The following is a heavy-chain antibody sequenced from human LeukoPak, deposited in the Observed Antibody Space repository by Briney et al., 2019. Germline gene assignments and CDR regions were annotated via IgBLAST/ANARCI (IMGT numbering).Heavy chain of an antibody. V-gene: IGHV3-7*01. CDR3: ARDEGSSWYNWFDP. CDR2: IKQDGSEK. J-gene: IGHJ5*02. CDR1: GFTFSSYA. Sequence: GGSLRLSCAASGFTFSSYAMHWVRQAPGKGLEWVANIKQDGSEKYYVDSVKGRFTISRDNAKNSLYLQMNSLRAEDTAVYYCARDEGSSWYNWFDPWGQGTQVTVSS. D-gene: IGHD6-13*01.